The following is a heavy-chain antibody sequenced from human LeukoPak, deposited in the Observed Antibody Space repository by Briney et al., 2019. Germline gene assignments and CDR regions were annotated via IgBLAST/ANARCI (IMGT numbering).Heavy chain of an antibody. D-gene: IGHD1-7*01. CDR1: GFTFSSYG. CDR2: ISGSGGST. J-gene: IGHJ5*02. CDR3: ARGNYGARGFDP. V-gene: IGHV3-NL1*01. Sequence: PGGSLRLSCAASGFTFSSYGMHWVRQAPGKGLEWVSGISGSGGSTYFADSVKGRFTISRDNAKNTLDLQMNSLRAEDTAVYYCARGNYGARGFDPWGQGTLVTVSS.